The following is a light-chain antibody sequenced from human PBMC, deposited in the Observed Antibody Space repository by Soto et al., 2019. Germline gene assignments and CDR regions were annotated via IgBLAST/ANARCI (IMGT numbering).Light chain of an antibody. CDR3: QQYNKWPRT. CDR2: GAS. J-gene: IGKJ1*01. CDR1: QSVSSN. Sequence: EIVMTQSPATLSVSPGERATLSCRASQSVSSNLPWYQQKPGQAPRLLIYGASTRATGIPARFSGSGSGTEFTLTISSLKSEDFAAYYCQQYNKWPRTFGQGTKVEIK. V-gene: IGKV3-15*01.